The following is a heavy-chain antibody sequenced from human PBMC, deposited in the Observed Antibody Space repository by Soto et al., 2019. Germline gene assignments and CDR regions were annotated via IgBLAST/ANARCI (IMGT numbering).Heavy chain of an antibody. V-gene: IGHV4-30-4*01. Sequence: QVHLQESGPGLVKPSQTLSLTCTVSGDSISSGEYYWAWIRQPPGKGLEWIGYVFYKGNTYYNPSLKSRLSIDVGTAKSQFSLRLSSVTAADTAVYYCARRYYFDSSGYADALDVWGQGTNVIVSS. D-gene: IGHD3-22*01. CDR3: ARRYYFDSSGYADALDV. CDR1: GDSISSGEYY. J-gene: IGHJ3*01. CDR2: VFYKGNT.